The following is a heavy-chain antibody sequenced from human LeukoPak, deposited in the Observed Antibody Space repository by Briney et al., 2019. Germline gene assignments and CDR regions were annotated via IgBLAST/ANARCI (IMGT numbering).Heavy chain of an antibody. Sequence: ASVKVSCKASGYTFTGYYMHWVRQAPGQGLEWMGWINPNSGGTNYAQKFQGRVTMTRDTSISAAYMELSRLRSDDTAVYYCVRVLRFLEWSTVAMDVWGKGTTVTVSS. CDR2: INPNSGGT. D-gene: IGHD3-3*01. J-gene: IGHJ6*03. CDR3: VRVLRFLEWSTVAMDV. CDR1: GYTFTGYY. V-gene: IGHV1-2*02.